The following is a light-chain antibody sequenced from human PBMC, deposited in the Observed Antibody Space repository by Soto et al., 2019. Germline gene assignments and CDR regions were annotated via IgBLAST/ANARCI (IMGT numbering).Light chain of an antibody. CDR3: QQSYSMPWT. Sequence: DIQMTQSPSSLSASVGDRVTITCRASRTISNYLNWYQQKPGEAPNLLIYIASSSQSGVPSRFSGSGSGTDFTLTISSLQPEDSATYFCQQSYSMPWTFGQGTKVEIK. CDR1: RTISNY. CDR2: IAS. V-gene: IGKV1-39*01. J-gene: IGKJ1*01.